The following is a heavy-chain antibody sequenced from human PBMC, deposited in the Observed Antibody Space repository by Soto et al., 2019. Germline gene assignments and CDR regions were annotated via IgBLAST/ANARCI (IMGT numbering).Heavy chain of an antibody. CDR2: IKSKASNYAT. CDR3: ICREDYGAQLGFDP. D-gene: IGHD4-17*01. J-gene: IGHJ5*02. CDR1: GFTFSGSD. Sequence: DVQLVESGGGLVQPGGSLKLSCAGSGFTFSGSDIHWVRQASGKGLEGIGRIKSKASNYATSYAAWVKGRFTVSRDGSEKPGHSQMSSSHTEDTAMYYCICREDYGAQLGFDPWGQGTLVTVSS. V-gene: IGHV3-73*01.